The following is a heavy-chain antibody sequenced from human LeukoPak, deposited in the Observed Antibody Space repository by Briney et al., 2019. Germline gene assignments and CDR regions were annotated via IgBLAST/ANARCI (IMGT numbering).Heavy chain of an antibody. CDR2: ISTRGSTI. J-gene: IGHJ6*03. V-gene: IGHV3-11*04. Sequence: GGSLRLSCVASGFTFSDYYMSWIRQAPGKGLEWISYISTRGSTIYYADSVKGRFTISRDNAKNSLYLQMNSLRAEDTAVYYCVRCAGTPRYYYFYYYMDVWGKGTTVTVSS. CDR3: VRCAGTPRYYYFYYYMDV. CDR1: GFTFSDYY. D-gene: IGHD1/OR15-1a*01.